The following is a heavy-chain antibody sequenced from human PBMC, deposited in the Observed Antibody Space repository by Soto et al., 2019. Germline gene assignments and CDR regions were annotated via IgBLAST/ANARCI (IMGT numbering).Heavy chain of an antibody. D-gene: IGHD2-8*01. CDR1: GFTFSSYA. J-gene: IGHJ6*02. Sequence: EVQLLESGGGLVQPGGSLRLSCAASGFTFSSYAMSWVRQAPGKGLEWVSGISGSSDTTYYADSVKGRFSISRDSSKNTLSLQMNSVGAEATAVYYCAKWGPEDCPSGVCYGRSYYGLDVWGQGTTVTVSS. CDR2: ISGSSDTT. V-gene: IGHV3-23*01. CDR3: AKWGPEDCPSGVCYGRSYYGLDV.